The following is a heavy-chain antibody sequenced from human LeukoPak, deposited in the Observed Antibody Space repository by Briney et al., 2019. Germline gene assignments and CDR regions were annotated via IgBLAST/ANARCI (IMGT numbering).Heavy chain of an antibody. CDR2: IGSSSSYI. J-gene: IGHJ6*03. V-gene: IGHV3-21*01. Sequence: GGSLRLSCAASGFTFSSYSMNWVRQAPGKGLEWVSSIGSSSSYIYYADSVKGRFTISRDNAKNSLYLQMNSLRAEDTAVYYCARGSQYQLQRYYYYYMDVWGKGTTVTVSS. CDR3: ARGSQYQLQRYYYYYMDV. D-gene: IGHD2-2*01. CDR1: GFTFSSYS.